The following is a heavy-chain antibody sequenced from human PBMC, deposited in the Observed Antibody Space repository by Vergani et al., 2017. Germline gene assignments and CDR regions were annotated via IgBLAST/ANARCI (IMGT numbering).Heavy chain of an antibody. CDR3: ARGEGGVGRSSWEQYYYCYYGMDV. CDR1: GGSISSGSYY. Sequence: QVQLQESGPGLVKPSQTLSLTCTVSGGSISSGSYYWSWIRQPAGKGLEWIGRIYTSGCTKYNPSLKSRVSISVDTSKHQFYRKLSSVTAEDTAVYYCARGEGGVGRSSWEQYYYCYYGMDVWGQGTTVTVSS. V-gene: IGHV4-61*02. CDR2: IYTSGCT. J-gene: IGHJ6*02. D-gene: IGHD6-13*01.